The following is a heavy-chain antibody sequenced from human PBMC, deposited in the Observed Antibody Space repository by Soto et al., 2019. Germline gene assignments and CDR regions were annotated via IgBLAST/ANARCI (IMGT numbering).Heavy chain of an antibody. Sequence: EVQLLESGGGLVQPGGSLTLSWAASGLRFISTVFSLVRHPPGKGLEWVSGITGSGANSHYADSVKGRFTISKDHPRSTVYLQINNLRVEDTAVYYCATVMVKTLIPHDFEIWGQGTMVSVSS. D-gene: IGHD3-22*01. CDR3: ATVMVKTLIPHDFEI. CDR2: ITGSGANS. V-gene: IGHV3-23*01. J-gene: IGHJ3*02. CDR1: GLRFISTV.